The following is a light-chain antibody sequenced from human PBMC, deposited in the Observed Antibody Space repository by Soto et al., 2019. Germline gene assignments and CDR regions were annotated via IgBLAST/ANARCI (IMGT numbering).Light chain of an antibody. Sequence: EIVLTQSPATLSLSPGERATLSCRASQSVSSYLAWYQQKPGQAPRLLIYDASNRATGIPARFSGSGSGTVFTLTISSLEPEDFEVYYCQQRSNWPRTFGPGTKVDIK. CDR3: QQRSNWPRT. CDR1: QSVSSY. J-gene: IGKJ3*01. CDR2: DAS. V-gene: IGKV3-11*01.